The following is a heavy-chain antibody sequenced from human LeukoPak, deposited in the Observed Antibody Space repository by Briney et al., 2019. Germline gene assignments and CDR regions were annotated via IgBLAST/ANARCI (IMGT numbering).Heavy chain of an antibody. V-gene: IGHV1-46*01. D-gene: IGHD5-12*01. J-gene: IGHJ4*02. Sequence: ASVKVSCKASRYTFTSYYMHWVRQAPGQGLEWMGIINPSGGSTSYAQKFQGRVTMTRDTSTSTVYMELSSLRSEDTAVYYCARSLGRRGRVDYWGQGTLVTVSS. CDR3: ARSLGRRGRVDY. CDR1: RYTFTSYY. CDR2: INPSGGST.